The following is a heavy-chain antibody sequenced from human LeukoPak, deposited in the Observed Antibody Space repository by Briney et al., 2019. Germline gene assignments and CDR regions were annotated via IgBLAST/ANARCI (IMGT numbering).Heavy chain of an antibody. CDR2: INHSGST. CDR3: ARGFVVVPAAMAYWFDP. J-gene: IGHJ5*02. V-gene: IGHV4-34*01. D-gene: IGHD2-2*01. Sequence: PGGSLRLSCEDSGFTFRSYEMNWVRQAPGKGLEWIGEINHSGSTNYNPSLKSRVTISVDTSKNQFSLKLSSVTAADTAVYYCARGFVVVPAAMAYWFDPWGQGTLVTVSS. CDR1: GFTFRSYE.